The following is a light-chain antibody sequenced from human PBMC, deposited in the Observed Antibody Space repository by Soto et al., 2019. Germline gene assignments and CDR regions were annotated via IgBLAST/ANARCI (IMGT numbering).Light chain of an antibody. Sequence: EIVLTQSPGPLSLSPGVRATLSCRASQSVSSSYLAWYQQKPGQAPRLLIYGASSRATGIPDRFSGSESGTYFTLTISRLEPEDFAVYYCQQYGSSPPITFGQGTRLEIK. J-gene: IGKJ5*01. CDR2: GAS. CDR1: QSVSSSY. V-gene: IGKV3-20*01. CDR3: QQYGSSPPIT.